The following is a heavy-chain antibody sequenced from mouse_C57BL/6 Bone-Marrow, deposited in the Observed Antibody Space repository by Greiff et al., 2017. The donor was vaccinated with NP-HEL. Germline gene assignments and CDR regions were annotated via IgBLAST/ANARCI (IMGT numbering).Heavy chain of an antibody. J-gene: IGHJ2*01. CDR1: GFTFSSYA. V-gene: IGHV5-4*01. CDR2: ISDGGSYT. D-gene: IGHD2-5*01. CDR3: ARDRSNYGFDY. Sequence: EVKLQESGGGLVKPGGSLKLSCAASGFTFSSYAMSWVRQTPEKRLEWVATISDGGSYTYYPDNVKGRFTISRDNAKNNLYLQMSHLKSEDTAMYYCARDRSNYGFDYWGQGTTLTVSS.